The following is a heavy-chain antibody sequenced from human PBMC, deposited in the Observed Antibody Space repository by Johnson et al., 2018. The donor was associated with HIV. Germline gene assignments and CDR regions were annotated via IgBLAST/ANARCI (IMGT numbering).Heavy chain of an antibody. Sequence: VQLVESGGGLVKPGGSLRLSCAASGFTFNNAWMSWVRQTPGKGLEWVGRIKSQTDGGTTDYAAPVKGRFTISRDESKNTLYLQMNSLKTADTAVYSCTTDWGSYHEYAFDIWGQGTMVTVSS. CDR1: GFTFNNAW. V-gene: IGHV3-15*01. D-gene: IGHD1-26*01. CDR3: TTDWGSYHEYAFDI. J-gene: IGHJ3*02. CDR2: IKSQTDGGTT.